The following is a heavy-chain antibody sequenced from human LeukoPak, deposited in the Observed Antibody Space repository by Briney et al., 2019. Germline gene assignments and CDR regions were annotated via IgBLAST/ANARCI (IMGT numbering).Heavy chain of an antibody. Sequence: GGSLRLSCAASGFTFSSYSMNWVRQAPGKGLEWVSSISGSSSYINYADSVRGRYTISRDNAQNSLFLQLNSLRAEDTAVYYCARDPYSSGWYKDAFDIWGQGTMVTVSS. CDR3: ARDPYSSGWYKDAFDI. V-gene: IGHV3-21*01. CDR1: GFTFSSYS. J-gene: IGHJ3*02. CDR2: ISGSSSYI. D-gene: IGHD6-19*01.